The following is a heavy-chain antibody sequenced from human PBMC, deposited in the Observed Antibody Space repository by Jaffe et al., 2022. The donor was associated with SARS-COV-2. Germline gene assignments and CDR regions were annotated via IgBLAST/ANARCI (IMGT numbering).Heavy chain of an antibody. V-gene: IGHV1-46*02. D-gene: IGHD3-10*01. CDR2: IDPHGGTT. CDR3: ARDSGEFRGVVMGNWFDS. J-gene: IGHJ5*01. CDR1: GYTFNTYY. Sequence: QVQLVQSGAEVRKPGASVKVSCKASGYTFNTYYMHWVRQAPGQGLEWMGIIDPHGGTTTNAEKLQGRLTMTKDTSTSTVYMELSSLTSEDTALYYCARDSGEFRGVVMGNWFDSWGQGTLVTVSS.